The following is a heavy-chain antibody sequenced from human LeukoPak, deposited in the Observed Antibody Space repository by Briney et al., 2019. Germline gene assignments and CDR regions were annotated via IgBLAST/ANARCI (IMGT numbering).Heavy chain of an antibody. Sequence: GGSLRLSCAASGFSFSLYWMNWVRQAPGKGLEWVSVIYSGGSTYYADSVKGRFTISRDNSKNTLYLQMNSLRAEDTAVYYCARALPMDVWGQGTTVTVSS. CDR1: GFSFSLYW. CDR2: IYSGGST. V-gene: IGHV3-53*01. J-gene: IGHJ6*02. CDR3: ARALPMDV. D-gene: IGHD5/OR15-5a*01.